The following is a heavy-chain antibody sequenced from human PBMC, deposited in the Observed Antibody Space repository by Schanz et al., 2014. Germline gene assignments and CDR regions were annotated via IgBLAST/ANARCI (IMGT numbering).Heavy chain of an antibody. CDR1: GFTFSSYA. Sequence: EVQLVQSGGGLVQPGGSLRLSCAASGFTFSSYAMSWVRQAPGKGLEWVSAISGSGGSTYYADSVKGRFTISRDNSKNTVYLQMNSLRPVDTAMYYGARESSYDIVLVPGADFDHWGQGILVTVSS. V-gene: IGHV3-23*04. CDR2: ISGSGGST. J-gene: IGHJ4*02. CDR3: ARESSYDIVLVPGADFDH. D-gene: IGHD2-2*01.